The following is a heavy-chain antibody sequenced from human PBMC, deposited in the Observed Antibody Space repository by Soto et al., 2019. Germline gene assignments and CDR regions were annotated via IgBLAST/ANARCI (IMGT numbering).Heavy chain of an antibody. CDR3: ARELQYEDDALDI. Sequence: ASVKVSCKASGYTFTNYAMHWVRRAPGQRLEWMEWINAGNGNTKYSQKFQERVTITRDTSASTAYMDLRSLKFEDTSIYYCARELQYEDDALDIWGQGTMVTVSS. J-gene: IGHJ3*02. CDR2: INAGNGNT. CDR1: GYTFTNYA. D-gene: IGHD3-3*01. V-gene: IGHV1-3*01.